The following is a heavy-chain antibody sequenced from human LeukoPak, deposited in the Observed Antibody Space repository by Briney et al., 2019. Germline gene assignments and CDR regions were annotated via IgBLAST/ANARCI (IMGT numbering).Heavy chain of an antibody. CDR1: GHSVSSKSAA. CDR2: TYYRSKWYN. V-gene: IGHV6-1*01. Sequence: SHTLSLSRAICGHSVSSKSAAWNWIRQSRSRGFEWLGRTYYRSKWYNDYAVSVKSRITINPDTSKNQFSLQLNSVTPEDTAVYYCARDNYSNPFDYWGQGTLVTVSS. CDR3: ARDNYSNPFDY. D-gene: IGHD4-11*01. J-gene: IGHJ4*02.